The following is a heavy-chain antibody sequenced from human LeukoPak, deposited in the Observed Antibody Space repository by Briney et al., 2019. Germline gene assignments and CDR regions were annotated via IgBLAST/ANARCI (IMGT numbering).Heavy chain of an antibody. V-gene: IGHV3-7*01. D-gene: IGHD5-18*01. CDR2: IKQDGSEK. Sequence: GGSLRLSCAASGFTLTNYWLNWVPHAPGKGLEWVANIKQDGSEKNYMDSVKGRFTISRDNAKNTVYLQKYTLRAEDTAIYYCARRRGYSYAWSFDYWGQGTLVTVSS. J-gene: IGHJ4*02. CDR3: ARRRGYSYAWSFDY. CDR1: GFTLTNYW.